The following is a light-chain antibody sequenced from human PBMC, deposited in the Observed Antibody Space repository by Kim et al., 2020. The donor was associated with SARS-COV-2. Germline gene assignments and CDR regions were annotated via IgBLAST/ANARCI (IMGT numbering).Light chain of an antibody. CDR2: GAC. CDR1: LSVSSSY. Sequence: SPGDRATLSCRASLSVSSSYLAWYQQKTGQAPRLLIYGACSRATGIPDRFSGSGSGTDFTLTISRLEPEDLAVYYCQQYGSSPPYTFGQGTKLEI. J-gene: IGKJ2*01. V-gene: IGKV3-20*01. CDR3: QQYGSSPPYT.